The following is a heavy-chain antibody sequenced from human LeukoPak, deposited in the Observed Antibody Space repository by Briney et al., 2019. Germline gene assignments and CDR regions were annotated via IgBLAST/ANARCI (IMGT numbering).Heavy chain of an antibody. CDR2: IYTSGST. J-gene: IGHJ6*03. V-gene: IGHV4-59*10. CDR1: GGSFSGYY. CDR3: ASGKYYYYYYYMDV. Sequence: SETLSLTCAVYGGSFSGYYWSWIRQPAGKGLEWIGRIYTSGSTNYNPSLKSRVTISVDTSKNQFSLKLSSVTAADTAVYYCASGKYYYYYYYMDVWGKGTTVTISS. D-gene: IGHD4-23*01.